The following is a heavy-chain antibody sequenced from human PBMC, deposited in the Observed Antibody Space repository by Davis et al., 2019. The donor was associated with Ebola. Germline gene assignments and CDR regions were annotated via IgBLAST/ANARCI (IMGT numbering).Heavy chain of an antibody. V-gene: IGHV5-51*01. J-gene: IGHJ5*02. D-gene: IGHD2-15*01. CDR1: GYTFTSYW. CDR3: ARLGYCSGGSCTNWFEP. Sequence: PGGSLRLSCKGSGYTFTSYWIAWVRQMPGKGLEWMGIIYPGDSDTRYSPSFQGQVTISADKSISTAYLKWSSLKASDTAMFYCARLGYCSGGSCTNWFEPWGQGTLVTVSS. CDR2: IYPGDSDT.